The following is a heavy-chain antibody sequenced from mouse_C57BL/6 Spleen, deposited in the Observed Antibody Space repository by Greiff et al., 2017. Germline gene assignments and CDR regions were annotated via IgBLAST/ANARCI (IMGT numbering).Heavy chain of an antibody. D-gene: IGHD1-1*01. Sequence: QVHVKQPGTELVKPGASVKLSCKASGYTFTSYWMHWVKQRPGQGLEWIGNINPSNGGTNYNEKFKSKATLTVDKSSSTAYMQLSSLTSEDSAVYYCARGDTTVRDFDYWGQGTTLTVSS. CDR2: INPSNGGT. CDR3: ARGDTTVRDFDY. CDR1: GYTFTSYW. J-gene: IGHJ2*01. V-gene: IGHV1-53*01.